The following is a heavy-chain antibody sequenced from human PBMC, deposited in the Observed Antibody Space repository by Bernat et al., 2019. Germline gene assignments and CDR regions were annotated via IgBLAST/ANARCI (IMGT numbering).Heavy chain of an antibody. CDR3: ARARATIFGNRYYYGMDV. V-gene: IGHV3-33*01. J-gene: IGHJ6*02. Sequence: QVQLVESGGGVVQPGRSLRLSCAASGFTFSSYGMHWVRQAPGKGLEWVAVIWYDGSNKYYAESVKGRFTISRDNSKNTLYLQMNSLRAEDTAVYYCARARATIFGNRYYYGMDVWGQGTTVTVSS. D-gene: IGHD3-3*01. CDR2: IWYDGSNK. CDR1: GFTFSSYG.